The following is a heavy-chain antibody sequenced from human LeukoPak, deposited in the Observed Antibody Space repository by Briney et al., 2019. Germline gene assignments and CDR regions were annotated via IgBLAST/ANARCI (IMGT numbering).Heavy chain of an antibody. CDR2: IYHSGST. CDR3: ARLSGYSYGSIYYYYGMDV. J-gene: IGHJ6*02. Sequence: PSETLSLTCAVSGGSISSGGYSWRWIRQPRGRGLEWIGYIYHSGSTYYNPSLKSRVTISVDRSKTQFSLKLSSVTAADTAVYYCARLSGYSYGSIYYYYGMDVWGQGTTVTVSS. V-gene: IGHV4-30-2*01. D-gene: IGHD5-18*01. CDR1: GGSISSGGYS.